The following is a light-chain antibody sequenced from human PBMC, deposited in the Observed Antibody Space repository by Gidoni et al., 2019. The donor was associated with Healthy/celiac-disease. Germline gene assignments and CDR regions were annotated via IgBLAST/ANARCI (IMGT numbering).Light chain of an antibody. Sequence: QPVLTQSSSASASLGSSVKLTCTLSSGHSSYIIAWHQQQPGKAPRYLMKLEGIGSYNKGSGVPDRFSGSSSGADRYLTISNLQSEDEADYYCETWDSNTWVFGGGTKLTVL. CDR1: SGHSSYI. CDR2: LEGIGSY. CDR3: ETWDSNTWV. J-gene: IGLJ3*02. V-gene: IGLV4-60*03.